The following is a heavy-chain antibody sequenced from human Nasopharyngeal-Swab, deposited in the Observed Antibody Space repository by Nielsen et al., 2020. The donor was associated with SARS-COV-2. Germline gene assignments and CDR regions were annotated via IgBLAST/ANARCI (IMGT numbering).Heavy chain of an antibody. CDR3: ARGGTYGSGNWFDP. V-gene: IGHV4-34*01. Sequence: SETLSLTCAVYGGSFSGFYWTWIRQPPGKGLEWIDEIHHSGSTNYNPSLKSRVTISLDTSKNQFSLKLSSVTAADTAVYYCARGGTYGSGNWFDPWGQGTLVTVSS. J-gene: IGHJ5*02. CDR2: IHHSGST. D-gene: IGHD3-10*01. CDR1: GGSFSGFY.